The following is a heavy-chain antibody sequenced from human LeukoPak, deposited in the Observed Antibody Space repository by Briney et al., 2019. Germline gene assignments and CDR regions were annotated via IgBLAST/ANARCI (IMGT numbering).Heavy chain of an antibody. CDR3: ARGSEGDYGDYPDWYFDL. CDR1: GYTFTSYG. CDR2: ISADNGKT. J-gene: IGHJ2*01. V-gene: IGHV1-18*01. Sequence: ASMKVSCKTSGYTFTSYGISWVRQAPGQGLEWMGWISADNGKTNYAQKLQGRVTMTTDTSTTTAYMELRSLRSDDTAVYYCARGSEGDYGDYPDWYFDLWGRGTLVTVSS. D-gene: IGHD4-17*01.